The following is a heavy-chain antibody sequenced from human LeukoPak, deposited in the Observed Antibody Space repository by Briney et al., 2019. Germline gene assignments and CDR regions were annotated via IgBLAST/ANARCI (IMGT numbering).Heavy chain of an antibody. CDR3: ARDKEKYSYGPHGDY. CDR1: GYTFTSYG. Sequence: GASVKVSCKASGYTFTSYGISWVRQAPGQGLEWMGWISAYNGNTNYAQKLQGRVTMTTDTSTSTAYMELRSLRSDDTAVYYCARDKEKYSYGPHGDYWGQGTLATVSS. J-gene: IGHJ4*02. D-gene: IGHD5-18*01. V-gene: IGHV1-18*01. CDR2: ISAYNGNT.